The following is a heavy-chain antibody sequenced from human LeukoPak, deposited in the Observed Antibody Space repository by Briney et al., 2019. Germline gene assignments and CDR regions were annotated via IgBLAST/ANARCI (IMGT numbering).Heavy chain of an antibody. Sequence: ASVKVSCKASGYTFTSYGISWVRQAPGRGLEWMGWISAYNGNTNYAQKLQGRVTMTTDTSTSTAYMELRSLRSDDTAVYYCARDDSITGTSGGFDYWGQGTLVTVSS. V-gene: IGHV1-18*01. CDR1: GYTFTSYG. D-gene: IGHD1-20*01. J-gene: IGHJ4*02. CDR3: ARDDSITGTSGGFDY. CDR2: ISAYNGNT.